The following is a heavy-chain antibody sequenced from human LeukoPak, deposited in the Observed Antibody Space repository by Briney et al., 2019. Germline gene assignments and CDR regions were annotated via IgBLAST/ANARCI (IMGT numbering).Heavy chain of an antibody. Sequence: ASVKVSCKASGYTFTGYYMHWVRQAPGQGLEWMGWINPNSGGTNYAQKFQGWVTITRDTSISTAYMELSRLRSDDTAVYYCARDTRTTARMDYYYGMDVWGQGTTVTVSS. J-gene: IGHJ6*02. CDR1: GYTFTGYY. V-gene: IGHV1-2*04. CDR3: ARDTRTTARMDYYYGMDV. D-gene: IGHD1-1*01. CDR2: INPNSGGT.